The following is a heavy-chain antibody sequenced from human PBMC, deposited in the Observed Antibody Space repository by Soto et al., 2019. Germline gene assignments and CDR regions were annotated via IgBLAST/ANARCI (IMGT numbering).Heavy chain of an antibody. CDR3: ARTSGYSSTDNWFDP. Sequence: QVPLVQSGAEVKKPGASVKVSCKASGYTFTSYGNSWVRLSPGQGLEWMGWISAYNGNTNNAQKFQGRVAVTTDTSTSTAYMELMNLRSDDTAVYYCARTSGYSSTDNWFDPWGQGTLVTVSS. CDR1: GYTFTSYG. CDR2: ISAYNGNT. V-gene: IGHV1-18*01. J-gene: IGHJ5*02. D-gene: IGHD6-13*01.